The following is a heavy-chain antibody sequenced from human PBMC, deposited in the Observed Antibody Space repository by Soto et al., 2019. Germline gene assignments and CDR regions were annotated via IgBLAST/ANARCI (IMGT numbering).Heavy chain of an antibody. J-gene: IGHJ4*02. CDR2: INHSGST. Sequence: SETLSLTCAVYGGSFSGYYWSWIRQPPGKGLEWIGEINHSGSTNYNPSLKSRVTISVDTSKNQFSLKLSSVTAADTAVYYCARITISKTRTFDYWGQGTLVTVSS. CDR3: ARITISKTRTFDY. D-gene: IGHD3-3*01. CDR1: GGSFSGYY. V-gene: IGHV4-34*01.